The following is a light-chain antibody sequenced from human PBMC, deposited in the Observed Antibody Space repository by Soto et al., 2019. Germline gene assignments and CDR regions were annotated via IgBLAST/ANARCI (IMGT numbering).Light chain of an antibody. CDR1: QSISSW. V-gene: IGKV1-5*01. Sequence: DIQMTQSPSTLSACVGDRVTITCRASQSISSWLAWYQQKPGKAPKLLIYDASSLESGVPSRFSGSGSGTEFTLTLISLLPYDFANSTGHQYNTWRTFLQGT. CDR2: DAS. J-gene: IGKJ1*01. CDR3: HQYNTWRT.